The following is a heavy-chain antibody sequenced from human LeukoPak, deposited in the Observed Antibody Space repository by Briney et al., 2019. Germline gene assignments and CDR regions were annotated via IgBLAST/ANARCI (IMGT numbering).Heavy chain of an antibody. CDR1: GGSFSGYY. J-gene: IGHJ3*02. D-gene: IGHD3-22*01. CDR2: INHSGST. Sequence: SETLSLTCAVYGGSFSGYYWSWIRQPPGKGLEWIGEINHSGSTNYNPSLKSRVTISVDTSKNQFSLKLSSVTAADTAVYYCARRWADTMIVVAINAAFDIWGQGTMVTVSS. CDR3: ARRWADTMIVVAINAAFDI. V-gene: IGHV4-34*01.